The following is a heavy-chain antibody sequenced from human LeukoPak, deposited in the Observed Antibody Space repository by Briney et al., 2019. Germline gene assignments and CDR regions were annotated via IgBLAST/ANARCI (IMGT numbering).Heavy chain of an antibody. V-gene: IGHV3-11*01. CDR2: ISNSGTII. Sequence: GGSLRLSCAASGFAFRNYYMDRIRQAPGQGLEWVAYISNSGTIIYYAESVKGRFTISRDNAKNSLYLQMNSLRAEDTAVYYCARGRPSGPWGQGTLVTVSS. CDR1: GFAFRNYY. CDR3: ARGRPSGP. J-gene: IGHJ5*02.